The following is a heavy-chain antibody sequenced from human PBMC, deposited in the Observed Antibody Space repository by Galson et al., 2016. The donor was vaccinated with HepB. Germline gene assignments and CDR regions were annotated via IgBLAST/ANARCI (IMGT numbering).Heavy chain of an antibody. CDR1: GFTFRSYS. V-gene: IGHV3-30-3*01. CDR2: ISDDGNSR. D-gene: IGHD3-10*01. Sequence: SLRLSCAVSGFTFRSYSMHWVRQGPDKGLEWLAVISDDGNSRKYTDSVKGQFTVSRDNSKNTLYLQMDSLRPEDTAAYYCARGSYGSGTWTNWFDPWGQGTLVTVSS. J-gene: IGHJ5*02. CDR3: ARGSYGSGTWTNWFDP.